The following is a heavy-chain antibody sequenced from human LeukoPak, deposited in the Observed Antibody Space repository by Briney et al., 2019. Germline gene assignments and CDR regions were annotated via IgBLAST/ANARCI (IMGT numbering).Heavy chain of an antibody. CDR1: GGSISSSSYY. Sequence: SETLSLTCTVSGGSISSSSYYWGWIRQPPGKGLEWIGYIYYSGSTNYNPSLKSRVTISVDTSKNQFSLKLSSVTATDTAVYYCARRGSSSSWPHGHYYYYYMDVWGKGTTVTVSS. J-gene: IGHJ6*03. V-gene: IGHV4-61*05. CDR2: IYYSGST. D-gene: IGHD6-6*01. CDR3: ARRGSSSSWPHGHYYYYYMDV.